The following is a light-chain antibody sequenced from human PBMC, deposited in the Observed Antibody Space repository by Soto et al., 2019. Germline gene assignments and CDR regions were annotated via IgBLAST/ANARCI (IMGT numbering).Light chain of an antibody. V-gene: IGLV2-14*01. CDR2: EVS. CDR3: SSYTSSITVV. Sequence: QSALTQPASVSGSPGQSITISCTGTSGDVGGYNFVAWYQQHPGKAPKLMIYEVSNRPSGVSNRFSGSKSGKTASLTISGLQAEDEADYYCSSYTSSITVVFGGGTKLTVL. J-gene: IGLJ2*01. CDR1: SGDVGGYNF.